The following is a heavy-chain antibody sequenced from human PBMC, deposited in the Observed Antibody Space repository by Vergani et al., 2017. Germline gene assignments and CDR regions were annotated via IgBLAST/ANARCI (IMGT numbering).Heavy chain of an antibody. CDR1: GYTFTSYY. Sequence: QVQLVQSGAEVKKPGASVKVSCKASGYTFTSYYMHWVRQAPGQGLEWMGIINPSGGSTNYAQKFQGRVTMTRDTSISTAYMELSRLRSDDTAVYYCARDAQGFPDAFDIWGQGTMVTVSS. CDR2: INPSGGST. CDR3: ARDAQGFPDAFDI. V-gene: IGHV1-46*01. J-gene: IGHJ3*02.